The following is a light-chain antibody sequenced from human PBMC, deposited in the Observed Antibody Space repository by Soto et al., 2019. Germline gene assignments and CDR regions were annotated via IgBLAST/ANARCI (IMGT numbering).Light chain of an antibody. J-gene: IGKJ1*01. Sequence: DIQMTQSPSTLSASVGDRVTITCRASQSISSWLAWYQQKPGNAPKLLIFVASILESGVPSRFSGSGSGTDFIFTISSLQPDDFATYYCQKYNSYPFGKGTKVDIK. CDR2: VAS. V-gene: IGKV1-5*01. CDR3: QKYNSYP. CDR1: QSISSW.